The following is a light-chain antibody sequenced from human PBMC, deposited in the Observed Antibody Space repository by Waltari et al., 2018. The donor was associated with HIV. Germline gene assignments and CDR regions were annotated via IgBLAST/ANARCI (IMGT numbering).Light chain of an antibody. CDR1: DTDHYD. CDR2: EGV. J-gene: IGLJ2*01. Sequence: QSALTQPASVSGSPGQSITISCTGTDTDHYDFSWYHHRPGAAPKVIIFEGVTRPSGVAKRFSGSRSGNTASLSSSGLLAEEEADYFCTSYISSAIPVFGGGTKVTVL. CDR3: TSYISSAIPV. V-gene: IGLV2-14*01.